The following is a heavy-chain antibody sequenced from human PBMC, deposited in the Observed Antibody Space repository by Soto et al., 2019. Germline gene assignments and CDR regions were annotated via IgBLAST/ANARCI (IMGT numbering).Heavy chain of an antibody. V-gene: IGHV1-3*01. D-gene: IGHD2-2*02. Sequence: VKLSRRASVYTITSYAIHWLRQAPGQRLERMGWINAGNGNTKYSQKFQGRVTITRDTSASTAYMELSSLRSEDTAVYYCARDRIPAAIRVGENWFDHWGQGTLVTVSS. CDR3: ARDRIPAAIRVGENWFDH. CDR2: INAGNGNT. J-gene: IGHJ5*02. CDR1: VYTITSYA.